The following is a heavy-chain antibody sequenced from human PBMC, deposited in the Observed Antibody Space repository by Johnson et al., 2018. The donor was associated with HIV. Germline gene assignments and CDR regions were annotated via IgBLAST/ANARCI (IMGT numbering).Heavy chain of an antibody. CDR2: ISSSGSTI. V-gene: IGHV3-11*01. CDR1: GFTFSDYY. Sequence: QVQLVESGGGVVQPGRSLRLSCAASGFTFSDYYMSWIRQAPGKGLEWVSYISSSGSTIYYADSVKGRCTISRDNDRNSLYLQMNNLRVEDTALYYCVRRDSGSLSFDIWGQGTMVSVSS. CDR3: VRRDSGSLSFDI. J-gene: IGHJ3*02. D-gene: IGHD1-26*01.